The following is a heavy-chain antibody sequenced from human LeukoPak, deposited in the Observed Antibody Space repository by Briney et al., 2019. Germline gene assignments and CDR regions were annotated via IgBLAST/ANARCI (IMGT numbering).Heavy chain of an antibody. D-gene: IGHD1-1*01. V-gene: IGHV5-51*01. CDR1: GYSFTSYW. CDR3: ARGDSYHSGPNYFDY. J-gene: IGHJ4*02. CDR2: IYPGDFDT. Sequence: GESLKISCKGSGYSFTSYWIGWVRQMPGKGLEWMGIIYPGDFDTRYSPSFQGQVTISADKSISTAYLQWSSLKASDTAMYYCARGDSYHSGPNYFDYWGQGTLVTVSS.